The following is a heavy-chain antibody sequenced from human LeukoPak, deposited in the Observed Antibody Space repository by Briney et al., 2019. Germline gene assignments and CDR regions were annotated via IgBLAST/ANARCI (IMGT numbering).Heavy chain of an antibody. D-gene: IGHD3-22*01. Sequence: SETLSLTCTVSGGSISSYYWSWIRQPAGKGLEWIGRIYTSGSTNYNPSLKSRVTMSVDTSKNQFSLKLSSVTAADTAVYYCARDLRDSSGYTFDYWGQGTLVTVSS. CDR2: IYTSGST. CDR3: ARDLRDSSGYTFDY. CDR1: GGSISSYY. V-gene: IGHV4-4*07. J-gene: IGHJ4*02.